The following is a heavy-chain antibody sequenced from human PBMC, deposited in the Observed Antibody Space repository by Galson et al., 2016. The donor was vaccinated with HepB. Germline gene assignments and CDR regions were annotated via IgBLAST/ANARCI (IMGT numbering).Heavy chain of an antibody. CDR3: ARVSRTRPGFFDL. V-gene: IGHV3-20*01. Sequence: SLRLSCAASGFTFDDYGMSWVRQAPGKGLEWVSGINWNGGSTGYADSVKGRFTVSRDNAKNSLYLQMSNLRAEDTALCHCARVSRTRPGFFDLWGRGTLVTVSS. D-gene: IGHD2-2*01. J-gene: IGHJ2*01. CDR1: GFTFDDYG. CDR2: INWNGGST.